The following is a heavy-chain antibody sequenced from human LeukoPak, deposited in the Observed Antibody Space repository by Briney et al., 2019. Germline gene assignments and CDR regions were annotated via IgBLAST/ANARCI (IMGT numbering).Heavy chain of an antibody. CDR1: GFTFSSYA. Sequence: PGGSLRLSCAASGFTFSSYAMHWVRQAPGKGLEWVADISYDGSNKYYADSVKGRFTISRDNSKNTLYLQMNSLRAEDTAVYYCARYSSSWGLFDYWGQGTLVTVSS. CDR3: ARYSSSWGLFDY. V-gene: IGHV3-30*04. D-gene: IGHD6-13*01. J-gene: IGHJ4*02. CDR2: ISYDGSNK.